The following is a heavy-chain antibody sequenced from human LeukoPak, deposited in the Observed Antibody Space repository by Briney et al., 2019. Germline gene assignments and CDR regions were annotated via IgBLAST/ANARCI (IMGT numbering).Heavy chain of an antibody. Sequence: SETLSLTCAVYGGSFSGYYWSWIRQPPGKGLVWIGEINHSGSTNYNPSLKSRVTISVDTSKNQFSLKLSSVTAADTAVYYCARVWVDAFDIWGQGTMVTVSS. CDR2: INHSGST. D-gene: IGHD1-26*01. CDR3: ARVWVDAFDI. V-gene: IGHV4-34*01. CDR1: GGSFSGYY. J-gene: IGHJ3*02.